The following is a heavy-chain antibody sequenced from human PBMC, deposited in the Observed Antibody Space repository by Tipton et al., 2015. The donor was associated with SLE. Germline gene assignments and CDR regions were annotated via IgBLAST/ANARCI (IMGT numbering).Heavy chain of an antibody. Sequence: TLSLTCTVSGGSVSSGDHYWSWIRQPPGKGLEWIGYIYYSGSSYYNPSLESRVTISIDTSENQFSLKLSSVTAADTAVYYCARDHRWLPSYYYYYYMDVWGKGTTVTVSS. D-gene: IGHD5-12*01. J-gene: IGHJ6*03. CDR3: ARDHRWLPSYYYYYYMDV. CDR1: GGSVSSGDHY. CDR2: IYYSGSS. V-gene: IGHV4-30-4*01.